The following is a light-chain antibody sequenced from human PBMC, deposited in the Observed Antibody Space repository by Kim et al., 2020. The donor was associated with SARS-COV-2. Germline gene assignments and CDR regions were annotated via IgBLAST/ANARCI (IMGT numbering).Light chain of an antibody. J-gene: IGLJ3*02. Sequence: QTATLTCTGNSNNVGNQGAAWLQQHQGHPPKVLFYRNNKRPSGISERLSASRSGNTASLTITGLQPEDEADYYCSAWDRSLRGWVFGGGTKLTVL. V-gene: IGLV10-54*01. CDR3: SAWDRSLRGWV. CDR1: SNNVGNQG. CDR2: RNN.